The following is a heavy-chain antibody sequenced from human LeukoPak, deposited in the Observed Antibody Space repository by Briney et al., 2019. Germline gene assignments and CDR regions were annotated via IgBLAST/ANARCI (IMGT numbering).Heavy chain of an antibody. Sequence: GGSLRLSCAASGFTFSSYAMHWVRQAPGKGLEWVAVISYDGSNKYYADSVKGRFTISRDNSKNTLYLQMNSLRAEDTAVYYCARALVLDYWGQGTLVTVSS. J-gene: IGHJ4*02. V-gene: IGHV3-30-3*01. CDR1: GFTFSSYA. CDR2: ISYDGSNK. CDR3: ARALVLDY. D-gene: IGHD6-13*01.